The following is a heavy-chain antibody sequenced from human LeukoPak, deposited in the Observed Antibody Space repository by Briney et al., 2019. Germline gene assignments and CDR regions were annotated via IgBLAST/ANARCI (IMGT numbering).Heavy chain of an antibody. CDR2: VHLDGRT. D-gene: IGHD6-25*01. Sequence: KTSETLSLTCDVSGGSVTSTNWWTWFRQPLGKGLEWIGEVHLDGRTNYNPSLKSRLVMSADLPENHISLKLTSVTAADTAVYYCAREGGFYRPLDYSGQGTLVTVSS. J-gene: IGHJ4*02. CDR1: GGSVTSTNW. V-gene: IGHV4-4*02. CDR3: AREGGFYRPLDY.